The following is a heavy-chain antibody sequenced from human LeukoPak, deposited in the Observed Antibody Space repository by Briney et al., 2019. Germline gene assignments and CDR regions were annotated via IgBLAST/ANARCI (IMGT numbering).Heavy chain of an antibody. CDR1: GGSFSGYY. J-gene: IGHJ4*02. D-gene: IGHD3-10*01. CDR3: ARAYGSGSSFDY. V-gene: IGHV4-34*01. CDR2: INHSGST. Sequence: PSETLSLTCAVYGGSFSGYYWSWIRQPPGKGLEWIGEINHSGSTNYNPSLKCRVTISVDTSKNQFSLKLSSVTAADTAVYYCARAYGSGSSFDYWGQGTLVTVSS.